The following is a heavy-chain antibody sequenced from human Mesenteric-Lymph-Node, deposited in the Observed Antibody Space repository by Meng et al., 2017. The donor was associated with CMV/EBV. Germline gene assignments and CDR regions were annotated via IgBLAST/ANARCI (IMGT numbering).Heavy chain of an antibody. CDR3: ARDLGYCSGGSCPGY. D-gene: IGHD2-15*01. Sequence: GGSLRLSCAASGFTFSSYSMNWVRQAPGKGLEWVSYISSSSSTIYYADSVKGRFTISRDNAKNSLYLQMNSLRAEDTAVYYCARDLGYCSGGSCPGYWGQGTLVTVSS. V-gene: IGHV3-48*04. CDR2: ISSSSSTI. J-gene: IGHJ4*02. CDR1: GFTFSSYS.